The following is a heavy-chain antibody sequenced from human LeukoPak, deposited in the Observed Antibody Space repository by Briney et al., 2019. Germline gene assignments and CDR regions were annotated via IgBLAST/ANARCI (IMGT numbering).Heavy chain of an antibody. CDR2: INPNTGGT. J-gene: IGHJ4*02. V-gene: IGHV1-2*02. CDR1: GYTFTGYF. Sequence: ASVTVSCKASGYTFTGYFMHWVRQAPGQGLEWMGWINPNTGGTNYAQKFQGRFTMTRDTSISTAYMELSRLRSDDTAVYYCARASRITIFGVFNHWGQGTLVTVSS. D-gene: IGHD3-3*01. CDR3: ARASRITIFGVFNH.